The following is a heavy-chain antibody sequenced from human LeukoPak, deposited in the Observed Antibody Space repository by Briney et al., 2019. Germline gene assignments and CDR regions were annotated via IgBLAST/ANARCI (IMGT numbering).Heavy chain of an antibody. CDR3: ARGGRQLWQSYFDD. Sequence: GASVKVSCKASGYTFSDFLLNWVRQAPGQSLEWMGVINPNSGSTDYPQKFQGRLTMTGDMSTSTFYMELSSLTSEDTAIYYCARGGRQLWQSYFDDWGQGTLVTVSS. CDR2: INPNSGST. J-gene: IGHJ4*03. CDR1: GYTFSDFL. V-gene: IGHV1-46*01. D-gene: IGHD5-18*01.